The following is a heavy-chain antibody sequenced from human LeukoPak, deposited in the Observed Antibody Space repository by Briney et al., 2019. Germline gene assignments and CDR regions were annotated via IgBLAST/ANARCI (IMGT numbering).Heavy chain of an antibody. Sequence: GGSLRLSCAASGFTFSSYWMSWVRQAPGKGLEWVANIKQDGSEKYYVDSVKGRFTISRDNAKNSLYLQMNSLRAEDTAVYYCARDWLWYYYDSSGTQRADAFDIWGQGTMVTVSS. V-gene: IGHV3-7*01. CDR1: GFTFSSYW. CDR3: ARDWLWYYYDSSGTQRADAFDI. D-gene: IGHD3-22*01. CDR2: IKQDGSEK. J-gene: IGHJ3*02.